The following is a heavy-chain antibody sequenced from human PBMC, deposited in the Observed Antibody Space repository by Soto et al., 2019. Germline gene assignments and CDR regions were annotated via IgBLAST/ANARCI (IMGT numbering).Heavy chain of an antibody. V-gene: IGHV4-34*01. Sequence: SETLSLTCAVYGESFSNHCWTWIRQSPGKGLEWVGEINYSGSTRYNWSLGSRVTISVDTSKNQFSLMVTSVTAEDTAVYYCARGVVYRDVGLAYGMDVWGQGTTVTVSS. CDR3: ARGVVYRDVGLAYGMDV. J-gene: IGHJ6*02. CDR1: GESFSNHC. CDR2: INYSGST. D-gene: IGHD3-22*01.